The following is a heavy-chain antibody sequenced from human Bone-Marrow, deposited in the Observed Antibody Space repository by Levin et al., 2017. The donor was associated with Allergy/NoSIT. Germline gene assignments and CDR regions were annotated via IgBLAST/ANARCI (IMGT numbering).Heavy chain of an antibody. CDR1: GGSISSYY. CDR2: IYYSGST. CDR3: ARARWLQFLSWAFDI. D-gene: IGHD5-24*01. V-gene: IGHV4-59*01. J-gene: IGHJ3*02. Sequence: SQTLSLTCTVSGGSISSYYWSWIRQPPGKGLEWIGYIYYSGSTNYNPSLKSRVTISVDTSKNQFSLKLSSVTAADTAVYYCARARWLQFLSWAFDIWGQGTMVTVSS.